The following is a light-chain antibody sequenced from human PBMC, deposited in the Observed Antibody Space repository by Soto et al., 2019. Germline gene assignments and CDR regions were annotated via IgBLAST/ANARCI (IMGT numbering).Light chain of an antibody. V-gene: IGKV1-6*01. CDR2: GAY. J-gene: IGKJ1*01. CDR3: PQYYGHPWT. Sequence: SLSATVGDSVTSTCLASQGFSNYVAWYQQTPGKAPKLLIYGAYSLQSGVPSRFSGSGSGADFTLTISSLQPEDFATYFCPQYYGHPWTFGQGTKVDIK. CDR1: QGFSNY.